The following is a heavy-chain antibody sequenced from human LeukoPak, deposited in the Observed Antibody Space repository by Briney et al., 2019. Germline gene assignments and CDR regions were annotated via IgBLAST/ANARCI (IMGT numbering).Heavy chain of an antibody. CDR1: GYTFTGYY. J-gene: IGHJ4*02. CDR3: ASELSSGSYSPFDY. Sequence: GASVKVSCKASGYTFTGYYMHWVRQAPGQGLEWMGWINPNSGGTNYAQKFQGRVTMTRDTSISTAYMELSRLRSDDTAVYYCASELSSGSYSPFDYWGQGTLVTVSS. D-gene: IGHD1-26*01. CDR2: INPNSGGT. V-gene: IGHV1-2*02.